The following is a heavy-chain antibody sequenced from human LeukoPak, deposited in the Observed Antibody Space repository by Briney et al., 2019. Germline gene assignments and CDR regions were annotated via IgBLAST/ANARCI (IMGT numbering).Heavy chain of an antibody. V-gene: IGHV3-7*01. D-gene: IGHD7-27*01. CDR1: GFTFSSYG. CDR3: ARDYVWGSAESDY. Sequence: PGGSLRLSCAASGFTFSSYGMSWVRQAPGKGLEWVGNIKTGGGEKYYVDSVRGRFTISRDNAKNSLYLQMNSLRAEDTAVYYCARDYVWGSAESDYWGQGTLVTVSS. CDR2: IKTGGGEK. J-gene: IGHJ4*02.